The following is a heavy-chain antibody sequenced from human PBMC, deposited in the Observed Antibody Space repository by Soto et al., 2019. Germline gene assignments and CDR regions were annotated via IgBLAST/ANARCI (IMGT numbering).Heavy chain of an antibody. J-gene: IGHJ6*02. D-gene: IGHD3-3*01. CDR2: IYYSGST. CDR3: ARGVLDNYYYYGMDV. Sequence: SETLSLTCTVSGGSISSYYWSWIRQPPGKGLEWIGYIYYSGSTNYNPSLKSRVTISVDTSKNQFSLKLSSVTAADTAVYYCARGVLDNYYYYGMDVWGQGTTVTVSS. CDR1: GGSISSYY. V-gene: IGHV4-59*01.